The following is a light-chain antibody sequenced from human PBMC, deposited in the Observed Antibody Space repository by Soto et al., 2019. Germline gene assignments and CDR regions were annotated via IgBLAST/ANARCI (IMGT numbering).Light chain of an antibody. Sequence: SYELTQPPSVSGAPGQTARITCGGNNSGSKSVHWYQQKPGQAPVLVVYDDSDRHSGIPERFSGSNSGNTATLTISRVEAGDEADYYCQVWDSSSDHYLVFGGGTKLTVL. CDR2: DDS. V-gene: IGLV3-21*02. CDR3: QVWDSSSDHYLV. CDR1: NSGSKS. J-gene: IGLJ2*01.